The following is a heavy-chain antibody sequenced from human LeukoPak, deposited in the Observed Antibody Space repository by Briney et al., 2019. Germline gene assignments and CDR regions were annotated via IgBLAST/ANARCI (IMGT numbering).Heavy chain of an antibody. D-gene: IGHD3-22*01. Sequence: PWGSLRLSCAASGFTVSSIHMSWVRQAPGKGLEWVSVIYGGGSTYYADSVKGRFTISRDNSKNTLYLQMNSLRAEDTAVYYCARGSGYYLGNYWGQGTLVTVSS. CDR2: IYGGGST. V-gene: IGHV3-53*01. J-gene: IGHJ4*02. CDR3: ARGSGYYLGNY. CDR1: GFTVSSIH.